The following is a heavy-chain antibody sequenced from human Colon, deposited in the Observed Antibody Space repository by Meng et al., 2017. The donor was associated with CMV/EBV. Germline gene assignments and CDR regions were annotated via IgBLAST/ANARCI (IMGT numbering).Heavy chain of an antibody. CDR2: IYQDGRE. CDR1: GFTFSAFS. D-gene: IGHD1-1*01. V-gene: IGHV3-23*03. Sequence: GESLKISCSASGFTFSAFSMNWVRQTPSKGLEWVSIIYQDGREFYADSVKGRFTISRDDSKNTVYLQMTDLGADDTATYFCVKDWTPDGLFSFDFWGRGTVVTVSS. CDR3: VKDWTPDGLFSFDF. J-gene: IGHJ4*02.